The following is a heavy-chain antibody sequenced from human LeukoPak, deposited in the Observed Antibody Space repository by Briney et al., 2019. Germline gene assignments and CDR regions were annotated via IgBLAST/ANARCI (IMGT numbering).Heavy chain of an antibody. Sequence: GGSLRLSCAACGFSFSNYAMCWVRQAPGKGLEWVSAISGSGGSTYYADSGKGRFTISRDNSKNTLFLQMNSLRAEDTAIYYCAKGRGYGNHDAFDIWGQGTMVTVSS. CDR3: AKGRGYGNHDAFDI. D-gene: IGHD5-18*01. J-gene: IGHJ3*02. CDR2: ISGSGGST. V-gene: IGHV3-23*01. CDR1: GFSFSNYA.